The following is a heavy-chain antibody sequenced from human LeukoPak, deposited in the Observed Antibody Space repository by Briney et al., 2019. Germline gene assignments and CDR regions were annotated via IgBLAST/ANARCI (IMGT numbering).Heavy chain of an antibody. D-gene: IGHD6-6*01. CDR3: ARGRRGRDYSSSFYYYYYMDV. V-gene: IGHV4-34*01. Sequence: SSETLSLTCAVYGGSFSGYYWSWIRQPPGKGLEWIGEINHSGSTNYNPSLKSRVTISVDTSKNQFSLKLRSVTAADTAVYYCARGRRGRDYSSSFYYYYYMDVWGKGTTVTVSS. CDR1: GGSFSGYY. CDR2: INHSGST. J-gene: IGHJ6*03.